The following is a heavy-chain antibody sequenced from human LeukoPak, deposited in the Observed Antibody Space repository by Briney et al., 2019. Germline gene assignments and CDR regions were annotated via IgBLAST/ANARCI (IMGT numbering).Heavy chain of an antibody. J-gene: IGHJ5*02. CDR3: AKQIGYCSGGSCYFST. V-gene: IGHV3-53*01. Sequence: GGSLRLSCAASGFTVSSNYMSWVRQAPGKGPEWVSVIYSCGSTYYADSVKGRFTISRDNSKNTLYLQMNSLRAEDTAIYHCAKQIGYCSGGSCYFSTWGQGTLVTVSP. CDR1: GFTVSSNY. D-gene: IGHD2-15*01. CDR2: IYSCGST.